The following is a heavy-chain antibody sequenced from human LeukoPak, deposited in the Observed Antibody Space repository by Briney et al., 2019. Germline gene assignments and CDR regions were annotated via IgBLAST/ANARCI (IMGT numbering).Heavy chain of an antibody. CDR3: ARVTRGYTYGLLDY. J-gene: IGHJ4*02. D-gene: IGHD5-18*01. CDR1: GFTFSSYS. V-gene: IGHV3-21*01. Sequence: GGSLRLSCAASGFTFSSYSMNWVRQAPGKGLEWVSSISSSSSYIYFADSLKGRFTISRDNAKNSLYLQMNSLRAEDTAVYYCARVTRGYTYGLLDYWGQGALVTASS. CDR2: ISSSSSYI.